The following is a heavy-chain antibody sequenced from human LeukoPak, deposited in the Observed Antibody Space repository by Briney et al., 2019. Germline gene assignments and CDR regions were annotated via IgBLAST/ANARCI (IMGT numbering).Heavy chain of an antibody. CDR1: GFTFSSYA. Sequence: GRSLRLSCAASGFTFSSYAMHWVRQAPGKGLEWVAVISYDGSNKYYADSVKGRFTISRDNSKNTLYLQMNSLRAEDTAVYYCARVQYSSGWHFDYWGQGTLVTVSS. CDR2: ISYDGSNK. V-gene: IGHV3-30*04. J-gene: IGHJ4*02. CDR3: ARVQYSSGWHFDY. D-gene: IGHD6-19*01.